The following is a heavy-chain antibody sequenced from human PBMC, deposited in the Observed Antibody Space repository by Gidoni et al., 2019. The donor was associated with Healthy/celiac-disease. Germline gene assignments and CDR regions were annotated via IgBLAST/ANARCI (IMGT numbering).Heavy chain of an antibody. V-gene: IGHV1-2*04. CDR3: ARDLPDYYGSGLGGFDY. Sequence: QVPLVQSGAEVKKPGASVKVSCKASGYPFTGYYMHWVRQAPGQGLEWMGWINPNSGGTNYAQKFQGWVTMTRDTSISTAYMELSRLRSDDTAVYYCARDLPDYYGSGLGGFDYWGQGTLVTVSS. J-gene: IGHJ4*02. CDR1: GYPFTGYY. CDR2: INPNSGGT. D-gene: IGHD3-10*01.